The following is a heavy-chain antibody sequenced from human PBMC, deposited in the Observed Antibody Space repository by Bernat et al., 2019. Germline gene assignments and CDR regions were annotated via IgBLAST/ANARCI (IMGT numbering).Heavy chain of an antibody. CDR1: GGTFSSYT. CDR3: ARVVDGNRPRWFDP. V-gene: IGHV1-69*02. J-gene: IGHJ5*02. CDR2: IIPILGIA. D-gene: IGHD2-15*01. Sequence: QVQLVQSGAEVKKPGSSVKVSCKASGGTFSSYTISWVRQAPGQGLEWMGRIIPILGIANYAQKFQGRVTITADKSTSTAYMELSSRRSEDTTVYYWARVVDGNRPRWFDPWGQGTLVTVSS.